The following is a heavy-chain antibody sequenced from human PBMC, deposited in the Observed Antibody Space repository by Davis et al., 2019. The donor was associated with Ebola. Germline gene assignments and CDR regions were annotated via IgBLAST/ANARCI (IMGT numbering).Heavy chain of an antibody. CDR1: GGSISSSSYY. CDR2: IYYSGNA. CDR3: ARGGPFGYCKGGDCFLDAFDI. D-gene: IGHD2-21*02. V-gene: IGHV4-39*07. Sequence: MPGGSLRLSCTVSGGSISSSSYYWGWIRQPPGKGLEWIGSIYYSGNAYYNPSLKSRVTLSLDTSNNHFSLKLRSMTAADTAVYYCARGGPFGYCKGGDCFLDAFDIWGQGTMVAVSS. J-gene: IGHJ3*02.